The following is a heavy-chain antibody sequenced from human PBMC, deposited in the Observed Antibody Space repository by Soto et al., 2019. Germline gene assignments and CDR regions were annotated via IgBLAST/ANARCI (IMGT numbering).Heavy chain of an antibody. V-gene: IGHV1-2*02. Sequence: SVKVSCKASGYTLTDHYIHWVRQAPGQGLEWMGWNNPKSGDTKYAQNFQDRVTMTRDTSINTAYMELTRLRSDDTAVYYCARGGGSFNTDYWGQGTQVTVSS. D-gene: IGHD1-26*01. CDR1: GYTLTDHY. CDR3: ARGGGSFNTDY. J-gene: IGHJ4*02. CDR2: NNPKSGDT.